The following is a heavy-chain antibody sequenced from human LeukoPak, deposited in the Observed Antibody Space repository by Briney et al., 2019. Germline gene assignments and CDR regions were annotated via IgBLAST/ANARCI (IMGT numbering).Heavy chain of an antibody. Sequence: PGRSLRLSCAASGFIFDTYGMHWVRQAPGKGLEWVAVIWYDGGTKYYADSVKGRFTISRDNSKNTPYLQMNSLRAEDTAVYYCARDPVYDSSGYLYYYYGMDVWGQGTTVTVSS. V-gene: IGHV3-33*01. CDR3: ARDPVYDSSGYLYYYYGMDV. D-gene: IGHD3-22*01. CDR2: IWYDGGTK. CDR1: GFIFDTYG. J-gene: IGHJ6*02.